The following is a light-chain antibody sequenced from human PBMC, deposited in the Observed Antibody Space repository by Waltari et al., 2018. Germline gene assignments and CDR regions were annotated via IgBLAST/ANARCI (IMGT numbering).Light chain of an antibody. CDR1: SGHIGNYKF. Sequence: QSALTQPASVSGSPGQSITISCPGTSGHIGNYKFVSWYQQEPGRAPKLIVYDVSQRPSGVSNRFSGSKSGNTASLTISGLQAEDEADYYCSSYTTASSWVFGGGTKLTVL. CDR2: DVS. J-gene: IGLJ3*02. CDR3: SSYTTASSWV. V-gene: IGLV2-14*01.